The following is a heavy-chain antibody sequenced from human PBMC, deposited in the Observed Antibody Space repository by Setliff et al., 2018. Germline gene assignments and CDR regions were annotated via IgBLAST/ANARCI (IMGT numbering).Heavy chain of an antibody. Sequence: GGSLRLSCAASGLTFSHAWMTWVRQSPGKGLEWVGRIRSRNDGGTTDYAAPVKGRFTFSRDNSKNTLYLQMNSLRPEDTAVYYCARTCSSSGCYAGLESWGQGTPVTVSS. V-gene: IGHV3-15*01. CDR2: IRSRNDGGTT. CDR1: GLTFSHAW. J-gene: IGHJ4*02. CDR3: ARTCSSSGCYAGLES. D-gene: IGHD2-15*01.